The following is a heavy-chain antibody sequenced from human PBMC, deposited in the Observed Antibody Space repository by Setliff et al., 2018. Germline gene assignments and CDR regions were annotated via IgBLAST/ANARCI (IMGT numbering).Heavy chain of an antibody. Sequence: PGGSLRLSCGTSGFTFRRHGMHWVRQAPGKGREWVAYIRSSETVTDYADSVKGRFTISRDNAKNSVYLQMNSLRLEDTAVYYCATDRQSPLHPDYWGRGTLVTVSS. D-gene: IGHD1-26*01. CDR2: IRSSETVT. CDR1: GFTFRRHG. CDR3: ATDRQSPLHPDY. V-gene: IGHV3-48*03. J-gene: IGHJ4*02.